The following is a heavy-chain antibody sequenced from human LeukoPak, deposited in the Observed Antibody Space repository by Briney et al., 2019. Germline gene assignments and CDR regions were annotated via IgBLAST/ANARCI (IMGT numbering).Heavy chain of an antibody. CDR1: GFTFSCYA. V-gene: IGHV3-23*01. CDR2: ISGSGGST. Sequence: GGSLRLSCAASGFTFSCYAMSWVRQAPGKGLEWVSAISGSGGSTYYADSVKGRFTISRDNSKNTLYLQMNSLRAEDTAVYYCAKDERGLIAAASFDYWGQGTLVTVSS. D-gene: IGHD6-13*01. J-gene: IGHJ4*02. CDR3: AKDERGLIAAASFDY.